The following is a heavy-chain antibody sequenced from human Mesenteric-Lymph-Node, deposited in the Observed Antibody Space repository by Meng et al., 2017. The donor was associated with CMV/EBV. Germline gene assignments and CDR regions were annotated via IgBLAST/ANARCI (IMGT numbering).Heavy chain of an antibody. CDR1: GGSFSGYY. CDR2: INHSGST. J-gene: IGHJ4*02. D-gene: IGHD3-9*01. Sequence: QVRLPRWGGGLLKPSETLSVRCAVYGGSFSGYYWNWIRQSPEKGLEWIGEINHSGSTTYNPSFTSRIIISVETSTNQISLNMSSVTAADTAIYYCARGSSYDILTGYFDYWGQGALVTVSS. CDR3: ARGSSYDILTGYFDY. V-gene: IGHV4-34*01.